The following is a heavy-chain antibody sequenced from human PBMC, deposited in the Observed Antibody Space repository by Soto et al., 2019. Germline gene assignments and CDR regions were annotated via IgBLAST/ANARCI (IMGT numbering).Heavy chain of an antibody. CDR1: GGSFSGYY. V-gene: IGHV4-34*01. CDR2: INHSGST. Sequence: KSSETLSLTCAVYGGSFSGYYWSWIRQPPGRGLGWIGEINHSGSTNYNPSLKSRVTISVDTSKNQFSLKLSSVTAADTAVYYCARGGYYDSSGYYYYVWYFDLWGRGTLVTVSS. J-gene: IGHJ2*01. D-gene: IGHD3-22*01. CDR3: ARGGYYDSSGYYYYVWYFDL.